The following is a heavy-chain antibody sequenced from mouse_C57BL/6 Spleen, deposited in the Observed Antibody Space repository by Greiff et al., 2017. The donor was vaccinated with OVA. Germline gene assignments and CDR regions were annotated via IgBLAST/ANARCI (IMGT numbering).Heavy chain of an antibody. J-gene: IGHJ1*03. Sequence: QVQLQQPGAELVMPGASVKLSCKASGYTFNSYWMHWVKQRPGQGLEWIGEIDPSDSYTNYNQKFKGKSTLTVDKSSSTAYMQLSSLTSEDSAVYYCARSRVLRLRDLYFDVWGTGTTVTVSS. V-gene: IGHV1-69*01. CDR3: ARSRVLRLRDLYFDV. CDR2: IDPSDSYT. CDR1: GYTFNSYW. D-gene: IGHD1-1*01.